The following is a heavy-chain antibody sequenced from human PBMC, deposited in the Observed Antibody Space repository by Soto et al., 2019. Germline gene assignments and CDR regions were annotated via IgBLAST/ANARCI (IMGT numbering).Heavy chain of an antibody. D-gene: IGHD1-1*01. CDR1: GFTFSSYW. J-gene: IGHJ4*02. Sequence: GGSLRLSCAASGFTFSSYWMHWVRQAPGKGLVWVSRINSDGSSTSYADSVKGRFTISRDNAKNTLYLQMNSLRAEDTAVYYCARSDPIPWRNHIDYWGQGTLVTVSS. V-gene: IGHV3-74*01. CDR3: ARSDPIPWRNHIDY. CDR2: INSDGSST.